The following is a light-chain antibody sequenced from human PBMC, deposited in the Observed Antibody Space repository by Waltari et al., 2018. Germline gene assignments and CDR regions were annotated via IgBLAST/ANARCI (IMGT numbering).Light chain of an antibody. CDR1: SRDIGGYNL. V-gene: IGLV2-23*01. CDR2: EGN. Sequence: QSALTQPASVSGSPGQSITISCTGTSRDIGGYNLVSWYQHHPGQAPKIIIYEGNKRPSGVSYRFSGSKSGNTASLTISGLHTEDEADYYCCSYAGIGTLTFGGGTRVTVL. CDR3: CSYAGIGTLT. J-gene: IGLJ3*02.